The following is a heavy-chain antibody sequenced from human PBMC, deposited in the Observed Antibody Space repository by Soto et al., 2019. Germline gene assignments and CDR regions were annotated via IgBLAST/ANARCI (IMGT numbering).Heavy chain of an antibody. CDR3: AKDRDDT. CDR1: GFTFSSYG. D-gene: IGHD3-9*01. Sequence: QVQLVESGGGVVQPGRSLRLSCAASGFTFSSYGMHWVRQAPGKGLEWVAVISYDGSNKYYADSVKGRFTISRDNCKTTLYLQMNSLRAEDTAVYYCAKDRDDTWGQGTLVTVSS. J-gene: IGHJ5*02. V-gene: IGHV3-30*18. CDR2: ISYDGSNK.